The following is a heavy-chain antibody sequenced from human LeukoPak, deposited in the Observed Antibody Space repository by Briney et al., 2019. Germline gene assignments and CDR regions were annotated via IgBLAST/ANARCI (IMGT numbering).Heavy chain of an antibody. CDR2: INPNSGGT. J-gene: IGHJ5*02. V-gene: IGHV1-2*02. CDR3: ARDRPIFGVVYAWFDP. D-gene: IGHD3-3*01. Sequence: ASLKVSCKASGYTFTGYYMHWVRQTPGQGPEWMGWINPNSGGTNSAQKLQGRVTMTRDTSISTAYMELSRLRSDETAVYYGARDRPIFGVVYAWFDPWGQGTLVTVSS. CDR1: GYTFTGYY.